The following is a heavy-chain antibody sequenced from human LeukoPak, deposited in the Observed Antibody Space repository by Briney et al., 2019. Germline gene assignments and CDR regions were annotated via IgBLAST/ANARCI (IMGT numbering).Heavy chain of an antibody. D-gene: IGHD5-24*01. Sequence: SETLSLTCAVYGGSFSGYYWSWIRQPPGKGLEWIGEIHHSGSTNYSPSLKSRVTISVDTSKNQFSLKLSSVTAADTAVYYCARSRGWLQSHPLGYWGQGTLVAVSS. CDR3: ARSRGWLQSHPLGY. CDR1: GGSFSGYY. V-gene: IGHV4-34*01. CDR2: IHHSGST. J-gene: IGHJ4*02.